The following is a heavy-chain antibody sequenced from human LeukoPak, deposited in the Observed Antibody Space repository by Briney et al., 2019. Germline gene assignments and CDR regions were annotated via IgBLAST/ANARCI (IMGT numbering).Heavy chain of an antibody. V-gene: IGHV1-2*02. CDR1: GYTFTGYY. D-gene: IGHD3-10*01. J-gene: IGHJ5*02. CDR2: INPNSGGT. CDR3: ARTPRLWFGELFSKGFDP. Sequence: ASVKVSCKASGYTFTGYYMHWVRQAPGQGLEWMGWINPNSGGTNYAQKFQGRVTMTRDTSISTAYMELSRLRSDDTAVYYCARTPRLWFGELFSKGFDPWGQGTLVTVPS.